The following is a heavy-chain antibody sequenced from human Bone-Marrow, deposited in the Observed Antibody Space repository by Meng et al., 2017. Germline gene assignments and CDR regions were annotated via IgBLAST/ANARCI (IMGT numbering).Heavy chain of an antibody. Sequence: GGSLRLSCAASGFTFSSYSMNWVRQAPGKGLEWVSSISSSSSYIYYADSVKGRFTISRDNAKNSLYLQMNSLRAEETAVYYCARVNTMIVVAFDYWGQGTLVTVSS. J-gene: IGHJ4*02. CDR3: ARVNTMIVVAFDY. D-gene: IGHD3-22*01. CDR2: ISSSSSYI. CDR1: GFTFSSYS. V-gene: IGHV3-21*01.